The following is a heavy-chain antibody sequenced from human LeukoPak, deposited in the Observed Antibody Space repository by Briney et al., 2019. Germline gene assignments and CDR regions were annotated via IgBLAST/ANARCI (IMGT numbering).Heavy chain of an antibody. CDR2: IYHSGST. CDR3: ARHLLMVYVVDY. V-gene: IGHV4-38-2*02. CDR1: GYSISSGYY. J-gene: IGHJ4*02. D-gene: IGHD2-8*01. Sequence: SETLSLTCTVSGYSISSGYYWGWIRQPPGKGLEWIGSIYHSGSTYYNPSLNSRVTISVDTSKNQFSLKLSSVTAADTAVYYCARHLLMVYVVDYWGQGTLVTVSS.